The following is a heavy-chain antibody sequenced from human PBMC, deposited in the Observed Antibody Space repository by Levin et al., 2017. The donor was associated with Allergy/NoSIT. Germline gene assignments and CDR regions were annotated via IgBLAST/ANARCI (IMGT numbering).Heavy chain of an antibody. V-gene: IGHV3-23*01. CDR1: GFTFTSYT. CDR2: LRYSGDTT. D-gene: IGHD1-26*01. CDR3: AKGVSSGSTYRAFDM. Sequence: GGSLRLSCAASGFTFTSYTMTWVRQAPGRGLEWVSTLRYSGDTTHYADSVKGRFTISRDGSRDTLFLQMNSLRPEDTAVYYCAKGVSSGSTYRAFDMWGQGTMVTVSS. J-gene: IGHJ3*02.